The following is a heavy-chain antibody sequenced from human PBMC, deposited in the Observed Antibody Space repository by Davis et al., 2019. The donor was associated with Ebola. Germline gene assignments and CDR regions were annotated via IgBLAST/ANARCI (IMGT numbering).Heavy chain of an antibody. CDR3: AREMVRGPNNWFDP. D-gene: IGHD3-10*01. V-gene: IGHV4-59*01. Sequence: PSETLSLTCTVSGGSISSYYWSWIRQPPGKGLEWIGYIYYSGSTNYNPSLKSRVTISVDTSKNQFSLKLSSVTAADTAVYYCAREMVRGPNNWFDPWGQGTLVTVSS. J-gene: IGHJ5*02. CDR1: GGSISSYY. CDR2: IYYSGST.